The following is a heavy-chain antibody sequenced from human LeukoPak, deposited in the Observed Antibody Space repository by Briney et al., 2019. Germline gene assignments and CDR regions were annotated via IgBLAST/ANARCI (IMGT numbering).Heavy chain of an antibody. D-gene: IGHD3-10*01. J-gene: IGHJ6*02. CDR2: ISYDGSNK. V-gene: IGHV3-30*18. CDR3: AKTNHRVRGVKGYYYYYGMDV. Sequence: GRSLRLSCAASGFSFSSYGMHWVRQAPGKGLEWVAVISYDGSNKYYADSVKGRFTISRDNSKNTLYLQMNSLRAEDTAVYYCAKTNHRVRGVKGYYYYYGMDVWGQGTTVTVSS. CDR1: GFSFSSYG.